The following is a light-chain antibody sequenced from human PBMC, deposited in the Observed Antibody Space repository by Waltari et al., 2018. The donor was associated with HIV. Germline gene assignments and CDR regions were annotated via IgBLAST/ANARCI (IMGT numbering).Light chain of an antibody. CDR1: SSDVGGYNY. Sequence: QSALTQPPSASGSPGQSVTISCTGTSSDVGGYNYVSWYQQHPDKAPKLMIYEVTKRPAGVPDRCSGSKSGNTASLTISGLQAEDEADYYCSAYAGSNTLVFGTGTKVTVL. CDR2: EVT. CDR3: SAYAGSNTLV. J-gene: IGLJ1*01. V-gene: IGLV2-8*01.